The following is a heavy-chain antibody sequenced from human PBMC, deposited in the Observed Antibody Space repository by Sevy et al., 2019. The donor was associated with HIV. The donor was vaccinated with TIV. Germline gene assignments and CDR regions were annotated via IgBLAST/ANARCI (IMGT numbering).Heavy chain of an antibody. CDR1: GFTFSSYS. Sequence: GGSLRLSCAASGFTFSSYSMNWVRQAPGKGLEWVSYISSSSSTIYYADSVKGRFTISRDNAKNSLYLKMNSLRDEDTTVYYCAIDPRGIITMVRGVFDYWAQASLVTVSS. D-gene: IGHD3-10*01. CDR3: AIDPRGIITMVRGVFDY. J-gene: IGHJ4*02. CDR2: ISSSSSTI. V-gene: IGHV3-48*02.